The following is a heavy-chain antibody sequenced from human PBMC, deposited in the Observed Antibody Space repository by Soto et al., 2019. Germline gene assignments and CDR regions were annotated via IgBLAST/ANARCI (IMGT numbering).Heavy chain of an antibody. Sequence: PGGSLRLSCAASGFTFSSYAVSWVSQAPGKGLEWVSTISGSGGVTYYADSVKGRFTISRDNSKNTLYLQMYSLRAEDTAVYYCAKSHRGYSSSDMEVWGQGTTVTVSS. J-gene: IGHJ6*02. CDR3: AKSHRGYSSSDMEV. D-gene: IGHD6-6*01. V-gene: IGHV3-23*01. CDR1: GFTFSSYA. CDR2: ISGSGGVT.